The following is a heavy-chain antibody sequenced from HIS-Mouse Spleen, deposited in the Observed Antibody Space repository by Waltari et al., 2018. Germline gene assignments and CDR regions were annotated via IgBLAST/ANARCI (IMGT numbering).Heavy chain of an antibody. CDR1: GGSIRSMTYY. CDR3: AREIPYSSSWYDWYFDL. Sequence: QLQLQESGPGLGKPLESLSLTRTVPGGSIRSMTYYWGWVRQPPGKGLEWIGSIYYSGSTYYNPSLKSRVTISVDTSENQFSLKLSSVTAADTAVYYCAREIPYSSSWYDWYFDLWGRGTLVTVSS. CDR2: IYYSGST. V-gene: IGHV4-39*07. D-gene: IGHD6-13*01. J-gene: IGHJ2*01.